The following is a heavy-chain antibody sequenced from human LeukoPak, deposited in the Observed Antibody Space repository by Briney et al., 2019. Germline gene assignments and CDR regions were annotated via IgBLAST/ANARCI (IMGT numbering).Heavy chain of an antibody. Sequence: PSETLSLTCTVSGVSISSGGYYWSWIRQHPGKGLEWIGYIYYSGSTYYNPSLKSRVTISVDTSKNQFSLKLSSVTAADTAVYYCAREALRPSRWFDPWGQGTLVTVSS. V-gene: IGHV4-31*03. CDR2: IYYSGST. J-gene: IGHJ5*02. CDR1: GVSISSGGYY. CDR3: AREALRPSRWFDP. D-gene: IGHD4-17*01.